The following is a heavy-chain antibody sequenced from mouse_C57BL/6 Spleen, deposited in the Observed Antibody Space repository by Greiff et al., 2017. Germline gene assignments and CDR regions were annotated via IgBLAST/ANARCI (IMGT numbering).Heavy chain of an antibody. CDR3: AIAYYGSSYRWYFEG. D-gene: IGHD1-1*01. CDR1: GYTFTSYW. Sequence: QVQLKQPGAELVRPGSSVKLSCKASGYTFTSYWMHWVKQRPIQGLEWIGNIDPSDSETHYNQKFKDKATLTVDKSSSPAYMQLSSLTSEDSAVSYCAIAYYGSSYRWYFEGWGTGTTVTVAS. CDR2: IDPSDSET. J-gene: IGHJ1*03. V-gene: IGHV1-52*01.